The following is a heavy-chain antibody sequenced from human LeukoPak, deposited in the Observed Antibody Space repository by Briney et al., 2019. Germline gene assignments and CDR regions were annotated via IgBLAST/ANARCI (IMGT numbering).Heavy chain of an antibody. J-gene: IGHJ6*03. CDR3: AIDPYNRSDGAYYYYYMDV. CDR1: GFTFSSYN. V-gene: IGHV3-21*01. D-gene: IGHD1-20*01. CDR2: ITSGSSYI. Sequence: GGSLRLSCAASGFTFSSYNMNWVRQAPGQGLEWVSSITSGSSYIYYADSVKGRFTISRDNAKSSLYLQMNSLRAEDTAVYYCAIDPYNRSDGAYYYYYMDVWGKGTTVTISS.